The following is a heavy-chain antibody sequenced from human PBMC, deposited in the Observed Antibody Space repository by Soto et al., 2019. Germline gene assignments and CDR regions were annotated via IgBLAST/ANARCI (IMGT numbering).Heavy chain of an antibody. CDR3: ARDKDRQQLGGNYYYMLDV. D-gene: IGHD3-3*02. J-gene: IGHJ6*02. Sequence: QVQLEQSGAEVKKPGSSVKVSCNASGGTFSTSAISWVRQAPGQGLEWMGGIMPIFRTPDYAQKFQGRVTITADESTSTAYMELSGLRSDDKAVYYCARDKDRQQLGGNYYYMLDVWGQGTTVTVSS. CDR2: IMPIFRTP. CDR1: GGTFSTSA. V-gene: IGHV1-69*13.